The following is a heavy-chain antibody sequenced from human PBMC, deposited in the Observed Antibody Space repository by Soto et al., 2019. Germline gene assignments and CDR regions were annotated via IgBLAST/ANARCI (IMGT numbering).Heavy chain of an antibody. CDR2: ISNDGSTE. CDR3: AKDRSASWSFDY. Sequence: GGSLRLSCSASGFTFSRSGMHWVRQAPGKGLEWVALISNDGSTEYYADSVKGRFTISRDNSKNTLYLQMNSVRAEDTAVYYCAKDRSASWSFDYWGQGALVTVSS. D-gene: IGHD2-2*01. CDR1: GFTFSRSG. V-gene: IGHV3-30*18. J-gene: IGHJ4*02.